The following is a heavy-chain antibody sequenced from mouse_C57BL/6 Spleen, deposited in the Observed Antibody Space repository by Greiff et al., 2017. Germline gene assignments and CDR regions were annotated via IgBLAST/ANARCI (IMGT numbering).Heavy chain of an antibody. D-gene: IGHD1-1*01. V-gene: IGHV5-4*01. CDR3: ARDYYYGSSPDY. J-gene: IGHJ2*01. CDR1: GFTFSSYA. Sequence: EVQLVESGGGLVKPGGSLKLSCAASGFTFSSYAMSWVRQTPEKRLEWVATISDGGSYTYYPDNVKGRFTISRDNAKNNLYLQMSHLKSEDTAMYYCARDYYYGSSPDYWGQGTTLTVSS. CDR2: ISDGGSYT.